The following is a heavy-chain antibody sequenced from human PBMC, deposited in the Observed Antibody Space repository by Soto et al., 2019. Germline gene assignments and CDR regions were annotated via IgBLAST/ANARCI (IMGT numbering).Heavy chain of an antibody. V-gene: IGHV1-69*01. Sequence: QVQLVQSGAEVKKPGSSVKVSCKASGCIFSTYAISWLRQAPGQGPEWMGGIIPLFGTPNYAQRFQGRDSITADESTSSAYMELSRLRSEYTAVHYCAGDGDYYASGKYYNRVDFWGQGTLVTVSS. D-gene: IGHD3-10*01. CDR1: GCIFSTYA. CDR3: AGDGDYYASGKYYNRVDF. CDR2: IIPLFGTP. J-gene: IGHJ4*02.